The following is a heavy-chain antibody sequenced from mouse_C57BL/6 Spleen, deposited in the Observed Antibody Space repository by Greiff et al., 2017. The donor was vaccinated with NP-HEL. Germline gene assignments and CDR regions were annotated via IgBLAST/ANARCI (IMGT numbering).Heavy chain of an antibody. CDR3: AREDGNHYWYFDV. J-gene: IGHJ1*03. CDR2: IDPSDSYT. V-gene: IGHV1-69*01. D-gene: IGHD2-1*01. CDR1: GYTFTSYW. Sequence: QVQLQQSGAELVMPGASVKLSCKASGYTFTSYWMHWVKQRPGQGLEWIGEIDPSDSYTNYNQKFKGKSTLTVDKSSSTAYMQLSSLTSEDSAVYYCAREDGNHYWYFDVWGTGTTVTVSS.